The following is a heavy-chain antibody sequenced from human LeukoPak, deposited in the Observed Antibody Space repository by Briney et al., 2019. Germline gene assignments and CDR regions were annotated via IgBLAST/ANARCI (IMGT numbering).Heavy chain of an antibody. Sequence: GGSLRLSCAASGFTFSSYWMSWVRQAPGKGLEWVANIKQDGSEKYYVDSVKGRFTISRDNAKNSLYLQMNSLRAEDTAVYYCARDEDIMITFGGVYDYWGQGTLVTVSS. D-gene: IGHD3-16*01. CDR2: IKQDGSEK. CDR3: ARDEDIMITFGGVYDY. CDR1: GFTFSSYW. J-gene: IGHJ4*02. V-gene: IGHV3-7*01.